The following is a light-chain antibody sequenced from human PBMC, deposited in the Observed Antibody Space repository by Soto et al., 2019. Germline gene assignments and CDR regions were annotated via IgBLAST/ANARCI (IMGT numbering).Light chain of an antibody. Sequence: EIVLTQSPATLSLSPGESATLSCRASQSVSSSYLAWYQQKPGQAPRLVIHGASSRATGIPDRFSGSGSGTEFTLTITRLEXXXXXXXYCQQYGRSPLITFGPGTKVEIK. V-gene: IGKV3-20*01. CDR3: QQYGRSPLIT. J-gene: IGKJ3*01. CDR2: GAS. CDR1: QSVSSSY.